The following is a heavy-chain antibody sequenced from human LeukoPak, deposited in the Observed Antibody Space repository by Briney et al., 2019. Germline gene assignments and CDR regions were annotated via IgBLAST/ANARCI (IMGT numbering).Heavy chain of an antibody. CDR3: ARGGYEGFDP. CDR2: IYTSGST. D-gene: IGHD1-1*01. J-gene: IGHJ5*02. V-gene: IGHV4-4*07. Sequence: SETLSLTCTVSGGSISSSYWSWIRQPAGKGLEWIGRIYTSGSTSYNPSLKSRVTISVDTSKNHFSLSLTSVTAADTAVYYCARGGYEGFDPWGQGTLVTVSS. CDR1: GGSISSSY.